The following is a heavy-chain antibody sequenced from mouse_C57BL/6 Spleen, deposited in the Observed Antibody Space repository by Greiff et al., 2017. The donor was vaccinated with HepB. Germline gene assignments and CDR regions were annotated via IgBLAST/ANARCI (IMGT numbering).Heavy chain of an antibody. CDR3: ARSYDGYGY. V-gene: IGHV1-54*01. CDR2: INPGSGGT. Sequence: VKLQQSGAELVRPGTSVKVSCKASGYAFTNYLIEWVKQRPGQGLEWIGVINPGSGGTNYNEKFKGKATLTADKSSSTAYMQLSSLTSEDSAVYFVARSYDGYGYWCQGTTLTVSS. J-gene: IGHJ2*01. D-gene: IGHD2-3*01. CDR1: GYAFTNYL.